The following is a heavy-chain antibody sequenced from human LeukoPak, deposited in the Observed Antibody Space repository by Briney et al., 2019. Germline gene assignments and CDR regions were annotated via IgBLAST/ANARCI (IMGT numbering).Heavy chain of an antibody. CDR1: GGSISSSGYY. Sequence: SETLSLTCTVSGGSISSSGYYWGWIRQPPGKGLEWIGNIYYTGTTYYNPSLRSRVTISVDTPKNQFSLKLSSVTAADTALYYCAKRKGVWGNYFDPWGQGILVTVSS. V-gene: IGHV4-39*01. CDR3: AKRKGVWGNYFDP. J-gene: IGHJ5*02. CDR2: IYYTGTT. D-gene: IGHD3-16*01.